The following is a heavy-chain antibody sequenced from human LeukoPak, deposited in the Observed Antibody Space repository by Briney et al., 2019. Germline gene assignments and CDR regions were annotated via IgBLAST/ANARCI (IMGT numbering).Heavy chain of an antibody. J-gene: IGHJ4*02. CDR1: GFTFSSYA. CDR3: AKDPYVGGGYHFDS. D-gene: IGHD3-22*01. V-gene: IGHV3-23*01. Sequence: GGSLRLSCAASGFTFSSYAMNWARQAPGKGLEWVSTITGSGGDTYYADSVKGRFTLSRDNSKNTLYLQMNSLRAEDTAIYYCAKDPYVGGGYHFDSWGQGSLVTVSS. CDR2: ITGSGGDT.